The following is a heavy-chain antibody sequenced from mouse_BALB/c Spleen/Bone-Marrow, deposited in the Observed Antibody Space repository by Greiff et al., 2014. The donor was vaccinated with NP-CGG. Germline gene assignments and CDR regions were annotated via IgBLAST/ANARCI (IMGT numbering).Heavy chain of an antibody. D-gene: IGHD2-4*01. J-gene: IGHJ1*01. CDR1: GFTFSTYA. Sequence: EVQLVESGGGLAKPGGSLQLSCAASGFTFSTYAMSWVRQTPERRLEWVATISSSGSYTYYPDSVKGRFTISRDNAKNTRYLQMSSLRSEDTAMFYCSRLRMITTYFDVWGAGTTVTVSS. CDR2: ISSSGSYT. V-gene: IGHV5-9-3*01. CDR3: SRLRMITTYFDV.